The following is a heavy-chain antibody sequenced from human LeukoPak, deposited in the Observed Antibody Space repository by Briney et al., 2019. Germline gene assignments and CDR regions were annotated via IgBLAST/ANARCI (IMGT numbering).Heavy chain of an antibody. J-gene: IGHJ4*02. D-gene: IGHD6-19*01. Sequence: SVKVSCKASVGTFSSYAISWVRQAPGQGLEWMGGIIPIFGTANYAQKFQGRVTITADESTSTAYMELNSLRSEDTAVYYCAREIMYSSGWVHDYWGQGTLVTVSS. CDR2: IIPIFGTA. V-gene: IGHV1-69*01. CDR3: AREIMYSSGWVHDY. CDR1: VGTFSSYA.